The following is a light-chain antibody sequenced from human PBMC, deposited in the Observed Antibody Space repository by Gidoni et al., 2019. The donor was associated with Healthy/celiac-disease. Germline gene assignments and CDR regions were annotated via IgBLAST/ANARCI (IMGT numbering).Light chain of an antibody. J-gene: IGKJ2*04. CDR2: AAS. CDR3: QQYYSYPMCS. CDR1: QGISSY. Sequence: AIRMTQSPSSFSASTGDRVTITCRASQGISSYLAWYQQKPGKAPKLLIYAASTLQSGVPSRCSGSGSGTDFTLTISCLQSEDCATYYCQQYYSYPMCSFGQGTKLEIK. V-gene: IGKV1-8*01.